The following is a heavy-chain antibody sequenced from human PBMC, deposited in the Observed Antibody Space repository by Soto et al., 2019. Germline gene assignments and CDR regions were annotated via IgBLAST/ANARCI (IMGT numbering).Heavy chain of an antibody. Sequence: QVQLLASGPGLVKPSETLSLTCTVSDNSISDYYWSWIRQPPGKGLEWIGYIFHNGNTNYNPSLKRGVTMSVDTSKNQFSLRLSSVTAADTALYYCARDVGGTVTLEAAFDFGGQGTMVTVS. CDR2: IFHNGNT. J-gene: IGHJ3*01. CDR3: ARDVGGTVTLEAAFDF. CDR1: DNSISDYY. V-gene: IGHV4-59*01. D-gene: IGHD4-17*01.